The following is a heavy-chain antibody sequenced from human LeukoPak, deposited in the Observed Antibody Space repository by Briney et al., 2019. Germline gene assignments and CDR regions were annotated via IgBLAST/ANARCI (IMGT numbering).Heavy chain of an antibody. V-gene: IGHV3-23*01. CDR3: AKVMNYYDSSGYYGSAYFDY. CDR1: GFTFSSYA. D-gene: IGHD3-22*01. J-gene: IGHJ4*02. CDR2: ISGSGGST. Sequence: GSLRLSCAASGFTFSSYAMSWVRQAPGKGLEWVSAISGSGGSTYYADSVKGRFTISRDNSKNTLYLQMNSLRAEDTAVYYCAKVMNYYDSSGYYGSAYFDYWGQGTLVTVSS.